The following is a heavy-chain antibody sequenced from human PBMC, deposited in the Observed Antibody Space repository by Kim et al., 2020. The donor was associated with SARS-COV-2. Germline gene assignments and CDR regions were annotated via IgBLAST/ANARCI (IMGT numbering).Heavy chain of an antibody. V-gene: IGHV3-74*01. CDR2: INTDGSNT. CDR1: GFTLSTYW. CDR3: ASWAQASGDH. D-gene: IGHD2-21*01. J-gene: IGHJ4*02. Sequence: GSLRLSCAASGFTLSTYWMHWVRQAPGKGLMWVSRINTDGSNTGYADSVKGRFTISRDDAKNTLYLQMNSLGVEDTAVYYCASWAQASGDHWGQGTLV.